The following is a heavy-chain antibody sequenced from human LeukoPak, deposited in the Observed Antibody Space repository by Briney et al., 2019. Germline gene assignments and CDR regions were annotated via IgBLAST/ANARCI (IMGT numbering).Heavy chain of an antibody. CDR1: GFTFTTYA. CDR3: AKSHSVAQRGYFDC. CDR2: VANSGVDT. D-gene: IGHD4-23*01. V-gene: IGHV3-23*01. Sequence: QSGGSLRLSCAASGFTFTTYAMSWVRQAPGKGLEWVSTVANSGVDTYYADSVRGRFTISRDNSRNTIYLQINSLRAEDTAVYYCAKSHSVAQRGYFDCWGQGTLVTVSS. J-gene: IGHJ4*02.